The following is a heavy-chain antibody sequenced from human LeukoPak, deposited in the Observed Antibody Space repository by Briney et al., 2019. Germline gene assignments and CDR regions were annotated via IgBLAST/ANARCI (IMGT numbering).Heavy chain of an antibody. CDR2: INSDGSST. CDR1: GFTFSSYW. D-gene: IGHD3-3*01. V-gene: IGHV3-74*01. J-gene: IGHJ4*02. Sequence: PGGSLRLPCAASGFTFSSYWMHWVRQAPGKGLVWVSRINSDGSSTSYADSVKGRFTISRDNAKNTLYLQMNSLRAEDTAVYYCARGYYDFWSGYLDYWGQGTLVTVSS. CDR3: ARGYYDFWSGYLDY.